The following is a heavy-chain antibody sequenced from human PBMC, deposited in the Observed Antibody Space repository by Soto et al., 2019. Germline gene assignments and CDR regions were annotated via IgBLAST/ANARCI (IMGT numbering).Heavy chain of an antibody. CDR1: GYTFTSFG. V-gene: IGHV1-18*01. Sequence: QVQLVQSGAEVKKPGASVKVSCKASGYTFTSFGISWVRQAPGQGLEWMGGISAYNGNTNYAKNIQGRATMTTDTSTSTDYMELRSLRSDATAVYYCARNHRGETDAVDIGRQGTLVTVSS. CDR2: ISAYNGNT. J-gene: IGHJ3*02. D-gene: IGHD2-21*01. CDR3: ARNHRGETDAVDI.